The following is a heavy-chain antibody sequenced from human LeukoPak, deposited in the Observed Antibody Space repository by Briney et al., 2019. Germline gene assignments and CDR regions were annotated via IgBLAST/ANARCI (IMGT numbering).Heavy chain of an antibody. CDR1: GFTFNSYE. CDR2: ISSSGSTR. CDR3: ARDPGAYYDFWSGYYD. V-gene: IGHV3-48*03. J-gene: IGHJ4*02. D-gene: IGHD3-3*01. Sequence: GRSLRLSCAASGFTFNSYEIDWVRQAPGKGLEWVSFISSSGSTRDYADSVKGRFTISRDNAKNSLYLQMNSLRAEDTAVYYCARDPGAYYDFWSGYYDWGQGTLVTVSS.